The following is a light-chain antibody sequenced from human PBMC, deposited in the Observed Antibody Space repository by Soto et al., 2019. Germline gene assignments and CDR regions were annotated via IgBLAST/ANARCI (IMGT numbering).Light chain of an antibody. CDR1: QDISTW. CDR3: QKYDTAPLT. J-gene: IGKJ1*01. CDR2: AAS. Sequence: DIQMTQSPSSVSASVGDRVTITCRASQDISTWLAWYQQKPGKVPKLLIYAASTLLSGVPSRFSGSGSGTDFTLTISSLQPEDVATYYCQKYDTAPLTFGQGTKVDIK. V-gene: IGKV1-27*01.